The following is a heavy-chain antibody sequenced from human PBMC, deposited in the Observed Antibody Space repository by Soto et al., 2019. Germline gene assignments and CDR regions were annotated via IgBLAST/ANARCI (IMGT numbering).Heavy chain of an antibody. CDR3: ASDIVVVVAVPDDYYYGMDV. V-gene: IGHV1-69*06. D-gene: IGHD2-15*01. CDR2: IVPIFGTA. J-gene: IGHJ6*02. Sequence: SVKVSCKASGGIFSSHAITWVRQAPEQGLEWMGGIVPIFGTANYAQQFQGRVTITADKSTSTAYLELSSLTSEDTAVYYCASDIVVVVAVPDDYYYGMDVWGQGTTVTVYS. CDR1: GGIFSSHA.